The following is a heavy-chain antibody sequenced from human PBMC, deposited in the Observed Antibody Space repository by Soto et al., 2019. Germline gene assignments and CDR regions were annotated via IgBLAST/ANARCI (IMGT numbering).Heavy chain of an antibody. Sequence: GASVKVSCKASGYTFTSYYMHWVRQAPGQGLEWMGIIDPSGGSTSYAQKFQGRVTMTRDTSTSTVYMELSSLRSEDTAVYYCARAGRWLQLLQAFDIWGQGTMVTVSS. CDR2: IDPSGGST. D-gene: IGHD5-12*01. CDR3: ARAGRWLQLLQAFDI. CDR1: GYTFTSYY. V-gene: IGHV1-46*01. J-gene: IGHJ3*02.